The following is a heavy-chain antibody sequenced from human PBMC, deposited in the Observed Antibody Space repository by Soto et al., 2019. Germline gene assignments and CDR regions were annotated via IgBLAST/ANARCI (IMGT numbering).Heavy chain of an antibody. CDR3: ARGSSGYISSWYYFDY. CDR2: IRGVGGST. J-gene: IGHJ4*02. V-gene: IGHV3-23*01. Sequence: GGSLRLSGAGSGFPFTDYALSWVRQAPGKGLEWVATIRGVGGSTYLAASVKGRLCISRDNSKNTVSLLMNSLRAEDTAVYFCARGSSGYISSWYYFDYWGRGTLVTVSS. CDR1: GFPFTDYA. D-gene: IGHD6-13*01.